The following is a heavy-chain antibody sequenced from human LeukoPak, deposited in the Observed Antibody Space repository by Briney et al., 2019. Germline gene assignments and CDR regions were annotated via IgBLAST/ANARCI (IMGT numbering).Heavy chain of an antibody. Sequence: PGRSLRLSCAASGFTFSSYGMHWVRQAPGKGLEWVAVIWYDGSNKYYADSVKGRFTISRDNSKNTLYLQMNSLRAEDTAVYYCARDGRNLGIAAASIGWFEPWGQGTLVTVSS. D-gene: IGHD6-13*01. CDR2: IWYDGSNK. J-gene: IGHJ5*02. CDR3: ARDGRNLGIAAASIGWFEP. CDR1: GFTFSSYG. V-gene: IGHV3-33*01.